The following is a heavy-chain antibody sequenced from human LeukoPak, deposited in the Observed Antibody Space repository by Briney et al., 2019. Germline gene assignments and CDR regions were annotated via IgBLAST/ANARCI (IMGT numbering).Heavy chain of an antibody. D-gene: IGHD3-16*02. CDR1: GFTFINYA. Sequence: GGSLRLSCAASGFTFINYAMTWVRLAPGKGLEWVSAISGSGGSTYYADSVKGRFTISRDNSKNTLYLQMNSLRAEDTAVYYCAKSTQLRGGIATDFDSWGQGTLVTVSS. J-gene: IGHJ4*02. CDR2: ISGSGGST. CDR3: AKSTQLRGGIATDFDS. V-gene: IGHV3-23*01.